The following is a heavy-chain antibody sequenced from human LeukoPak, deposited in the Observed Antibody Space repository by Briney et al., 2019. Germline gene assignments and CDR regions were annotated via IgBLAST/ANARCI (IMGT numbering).Heavy chain of an antibody. Sequence: GGSLRLSCAASGFTFSNNSMNWVRQAPGKGLEWVSSISSSTYIFYADSVKGRFTISRDNAKNSLYLQMNSLRAEDTAVYYCAREAYCGGDCYDAFDIWGQGTMVTVSS. D-gene: IGHD2-21*02. CDR1: GFTFSNNS. CDR3: AREAYCGGDCYDAFDI. CDR2: ISSSTYI. J-gene: IGHJ3*02. V-gene: IGHV3-21*01.